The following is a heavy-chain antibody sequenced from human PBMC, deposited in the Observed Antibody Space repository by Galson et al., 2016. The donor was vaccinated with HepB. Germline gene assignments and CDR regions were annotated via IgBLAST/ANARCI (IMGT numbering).Heavy chain of an antibody. CDR1: GFTFSDYT. V-gene: IGHV3-21*01. J-gene: IGHJ6*03. Sequence: SLRLSCAASGFTFSDYTMKWVRQAPGKGLEWVSSISSSSSYIYYADSVKGRFTISRDNAQNSLYLQMNSLRAEDTAVYYCAGSYSNYYYYMDVWGKGTTVTVSS. CDR2: ISSSSSYI. D-gene: IGHD3-10*01. CDR3: AGSYSNYYYYMDV.